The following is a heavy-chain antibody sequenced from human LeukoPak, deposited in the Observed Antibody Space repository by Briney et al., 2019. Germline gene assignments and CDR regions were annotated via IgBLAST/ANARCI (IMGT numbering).Heavy chain of an antibody. D-gene: IGHD6-13*01. V-gene: IGHV3-21*01. J-gene: IGHJ6*02. Sequence: SSYINYADSVKGRFTISRDNAKNSMALQMNSLRAEDTAVYYCARYQRQQPYGMDVWGQGTTVTVSS. CDR3: ARYQRQQPYGMDV. CDR2: SSYI.